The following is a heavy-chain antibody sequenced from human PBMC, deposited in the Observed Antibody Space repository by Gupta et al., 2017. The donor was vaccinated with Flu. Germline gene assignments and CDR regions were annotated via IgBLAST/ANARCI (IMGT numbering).Heavy chain of an antibody. CDR3: ARGGGTYGDYGGGWFDP. CDR2: IYYSGST. J-gene: IGHJ5*02. CDR1: GGSISRSGYY. D-gene: IGHD4-17*01. Sequence: QVQLQESGPGLVKPSQTLSLTCTVSGGSISRSGYYWSWIRQHPGKGLEWIGDIYYSGSTYYNPSLKSRVTISVDTSKNQFSRKLSSVTAADTAVYYCARGGGTYGDYGGGWFDPWGQGTLVTVSS. V-gene: IGHV4-31*03.